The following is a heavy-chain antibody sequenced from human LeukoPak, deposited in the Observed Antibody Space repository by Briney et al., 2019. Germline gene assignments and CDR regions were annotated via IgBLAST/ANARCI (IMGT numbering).Heavy chain of an antibody. Sequence: SETLSLTCTVSGGSISSYYWSWLRQPPGKGLEWLGYMYYSGSTNYNPSLKSRVTISVDTSKNQFSLKLSSVTAADTAVYYCSGSYLYYYYYYMNVWGKGTTVTISS. CDR1: GGSISSYY. D-gene: IGHD1-26*01. V-gene: IGHV4-59*03. CDR3: SGSYLYYYYYYMNV. J-gene: IGHJ6*03. CDR2: MYYSGST.